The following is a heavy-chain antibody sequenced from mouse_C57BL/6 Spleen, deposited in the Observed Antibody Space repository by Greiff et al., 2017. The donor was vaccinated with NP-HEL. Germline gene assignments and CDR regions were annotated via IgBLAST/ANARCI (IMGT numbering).Heavy chain of an antibody. V-gene: IGHV1-9*01. CDR1: GYTFTGYW. D-gene: IGHD1-1*01. CDR3: ARTDYYGSSYRGYYAMDY. J-gene: IGHJ4*01. Sequence: QVQLKESGAELMKPGASVKLSCKATGYTFTGYWIEWVKQRPGHGLEWIGEILPGSGSTNYNEKFKGKATFTADTSSNTAYMQLSSLTTEDSAIYYCARTDYYGSSYRGYYAMDYWGQGTSVTVSS. CDR2: ILPGSGST.